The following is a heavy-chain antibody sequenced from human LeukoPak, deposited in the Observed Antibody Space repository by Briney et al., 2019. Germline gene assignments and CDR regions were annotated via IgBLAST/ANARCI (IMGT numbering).Heavy chain of an antibody. J-gene: IGHJ6*03. D-gene: IGHD2-21*02. Sequence: GGSLRLSCAASGFTSSDFTMNWVRQSPGKGLEWVSAMYITGSTHYAGSVKGRFTISRDNSKNALSLQMDSLRVEDTAVYYCAAAYCGGDCYSDNHYYFMDLWGKGTTVTVSS. V-gene: IGHV3-23*05. CDR3: AAAYCGGDCYSDNHYYFMDL. CDR2: MYITGST. CDR1: GFTSSDFT.